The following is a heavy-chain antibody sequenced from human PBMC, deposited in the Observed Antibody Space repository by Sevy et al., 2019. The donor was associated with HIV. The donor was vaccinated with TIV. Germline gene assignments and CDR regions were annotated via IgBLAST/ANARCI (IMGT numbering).Heavy chain of an antibody. V-gene: IGHV4-39*01. J-gene: IGHJ5*02. CDR1: GGSISSSSYY. CDR2: IYYSGST. CDR3: VRQGSPDDFWSGYYTGPDWFDP. D-gene: IGHD3-3*01. Sequence: SETLSLTCTVSGGSISSSSYYWGWIRQPPGKGLEWIGSIYYSGSTYYNPSLKSRVTISVDTSKNQFSLKLSSVTAADTAVYYCVRQGSPDDFWSGYYTGPDWFDPWGQGTLVTVSS.